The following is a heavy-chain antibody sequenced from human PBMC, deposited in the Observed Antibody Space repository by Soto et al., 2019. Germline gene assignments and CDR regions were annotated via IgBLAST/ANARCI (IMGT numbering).Heavy chain of an antibody. V-gene: IGHV1-69*12. CDR1: GGTFSSYA. J-gene: IGHJ4*02. CDR2: IIPIFGTP. Sequence: QVQLVQSGAEVKKPGSSVKVSCKASGGTFSSYAISWVRQAPGQGLEWMGGIIPIFGTPNYAQKFQGRVTITADESTSTAYMELSSLRSEDTAVYYCATPLMGILTGYYHRFDYWGQGTLVTVSS. CDR3: ATPLMGILTGYYHRFDY. D-gene: IGHD3-9*01.